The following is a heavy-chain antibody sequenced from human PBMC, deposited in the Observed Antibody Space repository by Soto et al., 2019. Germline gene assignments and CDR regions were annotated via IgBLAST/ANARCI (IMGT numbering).Heavy chain of an antibody. Sequence: SETLSLTCTVSGAPITINYWSWIRQAPGKGLEWIGYIYYSGSTTYNPSLKSRVTMSADTSKDQFSLKLSSDTAADTAVYYCARGIPVSGSFDYWGQGTLVTVSS. CDR3: ARGIPVSGSFDY. CDR1: GAPITINY. J-gene: IGHJ4*02. V-gene: IGHV4-59*12. D-gene: IGHD6-19*01. CDR2: IYYSGST.